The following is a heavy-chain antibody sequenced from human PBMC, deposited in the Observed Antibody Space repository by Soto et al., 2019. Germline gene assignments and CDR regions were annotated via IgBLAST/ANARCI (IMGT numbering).Heavy chain of an antibody. CDR2: LNGGVDGT. V-gene: IGHV1-3*01. CDR1: GFTALSYA. D-gene: IGHD3-10*01. Sequence: QVRLIQSGPEMMQPGASVRVSCTASGFTALSYAFHWVRQAPGQGPEWLGWLNGGVDGTSYSQRLQGRVTISRDTSANTVYLEVNSLTSEDTAVYYCVREVKGVTSFDYWGQGTLVTVSS. CDR3: VREVKGVTSFDY. J-gene: IGHJ4*02.